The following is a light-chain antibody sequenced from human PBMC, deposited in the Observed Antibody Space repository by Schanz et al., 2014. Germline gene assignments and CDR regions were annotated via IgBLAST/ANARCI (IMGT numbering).Light chain of an antibody. Sequence: DIQMTQSPSSLSASVGDRVTITCRASQAINNYLAWFQQKPGKAPKSLIYATSNLQSGVPSRFSGSGSGTDFTLTISRLEPEDFAVYYCQQYGSSPPATFGQGTKVEIK. CDR3: QQYGSSPPAT. CDR1: QAINNY. J-gene: IGKJ1*01. CDR2: ATS. V-gene: IGKV1-16*01.